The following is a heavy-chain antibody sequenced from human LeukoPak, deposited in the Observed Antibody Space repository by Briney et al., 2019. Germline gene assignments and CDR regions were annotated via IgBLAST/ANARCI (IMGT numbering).Heavy chain of an antibody. CDR3: ARPIYSSGWDQFQH. CDR2: IKQDGSET. J-gene: IGHJ1*01. CDR1: GFTFRSYR. V-gene: IGHV3-7*01. Sequence: GGSLRLSCAASGFTFRSYRMSWVRQAPGKGLEWVATIKQDGSETYYVDSVKGRFAISRDNAKNSLYLQMNSLRVEDKAVHYCARPIYSSGWDQFQHWGQGTLVTVSS. D-gene: IGHD6-19*01.